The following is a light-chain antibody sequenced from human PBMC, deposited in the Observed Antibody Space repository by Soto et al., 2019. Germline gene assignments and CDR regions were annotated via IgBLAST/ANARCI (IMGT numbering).Light chain of an antibody. CDR2: DVT. V-gene: IGLV2-14*01. CDR3: SSSAGSSTS. CDR1: SSDVCRYHY. J-gene: IGLJ3*02. Sequence: QSVLTQPASVSGSPGQSITISCTGPSSDVCRYHYVSWYQQHPGKAPKLIMYDVTYRPPGVSDRFSGSTSGTTASLTLSGLQAEDEADYYCSSSAGSSTSFGGETKLTVL.